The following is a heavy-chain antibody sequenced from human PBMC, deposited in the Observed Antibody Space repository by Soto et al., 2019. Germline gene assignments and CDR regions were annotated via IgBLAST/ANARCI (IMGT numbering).Heavy chain of an antibody. Sequence: QVQLVESGGGVVQPGRSLRLSCAASGFSFGTYGMHWVRQAPGRGLEWVAFISSYDNVEYGDSVKGRFSISRDKPKNTLYLQMDSLRPEDTAVYCCATDTAYTSGGGQDQWGQGTLVTVSS. CDR1: GFSFGTYG. D-gene: IGHD3-22*01. CDR3: ATDTAYTSGGGQDQ. CDR2: ISSYDNV. V-gene: IGHV3-30*03. J-gene: IGHJ1*01.